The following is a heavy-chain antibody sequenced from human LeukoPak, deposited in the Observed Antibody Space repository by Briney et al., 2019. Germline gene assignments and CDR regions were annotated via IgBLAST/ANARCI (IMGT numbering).Heavy chain of an antibody. V-gene: IGHV3-23*01. CDR1: GFTFSNYA. J-gene: IGHJ4*02. CDR2: VSGSGGST. CDR3: AKDGNYYGSGSLDY. D-gene: IGHD3-10*01. Sequence: PGGSLRLSCATSGFTFSNYAMSWVRQAPGRGLGWVSGVSGSGGSTYYADSVKGRFTTSRDNSKNTLFLQMNSLRAEDTALYYCAKDGNYYGSGSLDYWGQGTLVTVSS.